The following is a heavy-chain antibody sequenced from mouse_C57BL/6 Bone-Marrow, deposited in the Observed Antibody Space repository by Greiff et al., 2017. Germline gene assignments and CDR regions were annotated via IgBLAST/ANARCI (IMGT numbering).Heavy chain of an antibody. V-gene: IGHV2-9-1*01. Sequence: VQLMESGPGLVAPSQSLSITCTVSGFSFTSYAISWVRQPPGKGLEWLGVIWTGGGTNYHSALKSRLSISKDNSKSQVFLKMNSLQTDDTARYYIDYSNYLDYFDYWGQGTTLTVSS. CDR1: GFSFTSYA. J-gene: IGHJ2*01. CDR2: IWTGGGT. CDR3: DYSNYLDYFDY. D-gene: IGHD2-5*01.